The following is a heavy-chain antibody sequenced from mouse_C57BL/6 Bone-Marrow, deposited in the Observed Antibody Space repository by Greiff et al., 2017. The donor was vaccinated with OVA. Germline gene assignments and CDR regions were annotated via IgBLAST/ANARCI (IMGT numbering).Heavy chain of an antibody. CDR3: ARRGGSNYYAMDY. J-gene: IGHJ4*01. Sequence: VKLMESGPGLVQPSQSLSITCTVSGFSLTSYGVHWVRQSPGKGLEWLGVIWSGGSTDYNAAFISRLSISKDNSKSQVFFKMNSLQADDTAIYYCARRGGSNYYAMDYWGQGTSVTVSS. CDR2: IWSGGST. CDR1: GFSLTSYG. V-gene: IGHV2-2*01. D-gene: IGHD1-1*01.